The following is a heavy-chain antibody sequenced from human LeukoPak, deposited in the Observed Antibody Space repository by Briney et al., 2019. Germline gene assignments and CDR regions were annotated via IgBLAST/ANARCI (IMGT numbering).Heavy chain of an antibody. Sequence: SETLSLTCTVSGGSISSSSYYWGWIRQPPGKGLEWIGSIYYSGSTYYNPSLKSRVTISVDTSKNQFSLKLSSVTAADTAVYYCARDLVHSSGRGWFDPWGQGTLVTVSS. V-gene: IGHV4-39*07. CDR2: IYYSGST. J-gene: IGHJ5*02. D-gene: IGHD6-19*01. CDR1: GGSISSSSYY. CDR3: ARDLVHSSGRGWFDP.